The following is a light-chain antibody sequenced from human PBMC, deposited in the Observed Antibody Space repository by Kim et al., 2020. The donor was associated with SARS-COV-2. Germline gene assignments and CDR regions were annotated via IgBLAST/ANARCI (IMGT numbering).Light chain of an antibody. V-gene: IGLV2-14*03. Sequence: GHSMPISCTGHRSDVVGFNYVSWYPQHPGKVPKLIIYDVVERPSGISDRFSGSKSGSTASLTISGLQADDEADYYCSPHTASATFVFGGGTKVTVL. CDR3: SPHTASATFV. J-gene: IGLJ1*01. CDR2: DVV. CDR1: RSDVVGFNY.